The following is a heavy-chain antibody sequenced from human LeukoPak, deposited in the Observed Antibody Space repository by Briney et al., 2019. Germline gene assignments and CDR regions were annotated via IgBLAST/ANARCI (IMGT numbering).Heavy chain of an antibody. Sequence: SETLSLTCTVSGGSISSSSYYWGWIRQPPGKGLEWIGSIYYSGSTYYNPSLKSRVTMSVDTSKNQISLKLSSVTAADTAVYYCARPHGSGYYHYYMDVWGKGTTVTVSS. CDR2: IYYSGST. CDR1: GGSISSSSYY. D-gene: IGHD3-10*01. J-gene: IGHJ6*03. CDR3: ARPHGSGYYHYYMDV. V-gene: IGHV4-39*01.